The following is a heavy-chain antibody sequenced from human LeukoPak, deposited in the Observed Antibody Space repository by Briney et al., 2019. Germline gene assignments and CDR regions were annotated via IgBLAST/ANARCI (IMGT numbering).Heavy chain of an antibody. Sequence: GGSLRLSCAASGFTFSSYAMSWVRQAPGKGLEWVSALSGSGGSTYYADSVKGRLTISRDNSKNTLYLQMNSLRAEGTAVYYCAKIMQAAAMGVDYWGQGTLVTVSS. CDR1: GFTFSSYA. V-gene: IGHV3-23*01. J-gene: IGHJ4*02. CDR2: LSGSGGST. D-gene: IGHD2-2*01. CDR3: AKIMQAAAMGVDY.